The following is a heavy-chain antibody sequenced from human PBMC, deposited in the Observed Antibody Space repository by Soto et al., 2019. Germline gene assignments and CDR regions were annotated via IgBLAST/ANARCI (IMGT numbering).Heavy chain of an antibody. V-gene: IGHV1-69*13. CDR3: ARAVLRYFAPPGYFDY. J-gene: IGHJ4*02. CDR1: GGTFSIYA. CDR2: IIPIFGTA. D-gene: IGHD3-9*01. Sequence: ASVKVSCKASGGTFSIYAISWVLQAPGQGLEWVGGIIPIFGTANYAQKFQGRVTITADESTSTACMELSSLRSEDTAVYYCARAVLRYFAPPGYFDYWGQGTLVTVSS.